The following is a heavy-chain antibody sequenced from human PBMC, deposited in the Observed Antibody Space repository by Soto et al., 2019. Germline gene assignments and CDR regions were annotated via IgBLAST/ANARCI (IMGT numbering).Heavy chain of an antibody. CDR3: ARYSSGWRYYCDY. V-gene: IGHV5-51*01. D-gene: IGHD6-19*01. J-gene: IGHJ4*02. CDR2: SYLSDSDT. Sequence: GESLKISCKGSGYIFTSYSIAWVRPMPGKGLQWMGVSYLSDSDTRYSPSFQGRVTVSADKSISTVYLQGSSLKASDSAVYYCARYSSGWRYYCDYRGQGTLVTVS. CDR1: GYIFTSYS.